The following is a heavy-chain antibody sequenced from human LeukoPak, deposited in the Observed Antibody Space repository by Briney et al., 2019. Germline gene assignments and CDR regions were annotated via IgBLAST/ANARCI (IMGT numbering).Heavy chain of an antibody. CDR1: GYTFTSYY. CDR2: INPSGGST. CDR3: ARVAARKNYYYYYYMDV. Sequence: ASVKVSCKASGYTFTSYYMLWVRQAPGQGLEWMGIINPSGGSTSYAQKFQGRVTMTRDMSTSTVYMELSSLRSEDTAVYYCARVAARKNYYYYYYMDVWGKGTTVTVSS. J-gene: IGHJ6*03. V-gene: IGHV1-46*01. D-gene: IGHD6-6*01.